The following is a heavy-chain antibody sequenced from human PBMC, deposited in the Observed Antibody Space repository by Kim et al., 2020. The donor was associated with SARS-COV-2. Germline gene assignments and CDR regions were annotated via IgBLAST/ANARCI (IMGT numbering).Heavy chain of an antibody. J-gene: IGHJ6*02. V-gene: IGHV1-18*04. D-gene: IGHD3-9*01. Sequence: ASVKVSCKASGYTFTSYGISWVRQAPGQGLEWMGWISAYNGNTNYAQKLQGRVTMTTDTSTSTAYMELRSLRSDDTAVYYCARSYYDILTGYHYYYYYGMDVWGQGTTVTVSS. CDR1: GYTFTSYG. CDR3: ARSYYDILTGYHYYYYYGMDV. CDR2: ISAYNGNT.